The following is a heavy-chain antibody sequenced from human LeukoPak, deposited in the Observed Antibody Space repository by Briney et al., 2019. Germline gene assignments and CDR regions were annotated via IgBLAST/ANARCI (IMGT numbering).Heavy chain of an antibody. V-gene: IGHV4-38-2*02. CDR3: ARGQWLGHTFDY. Sequence: KPSETLSLTCSVSGFSISSVFYWNWIRQPPGKGLEYIGTIYHTGSTYYNPSLNSRVTISVDTSKNQFSLKLSSVTAADTAVYYCARGQWLGHTFDYWGQGTLVTVSS. J-gene: IGHJ4*02. CDR1: GFSISSVFY. CDR2: IYHTGST. D-gene: IGHD6-19*01.